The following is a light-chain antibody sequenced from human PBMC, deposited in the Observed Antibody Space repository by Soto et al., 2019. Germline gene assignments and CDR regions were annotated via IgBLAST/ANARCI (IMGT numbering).Light chain of an antibody. CDR1: QSVSSW. CDR2: DAS. J-gene: IGKJ1*01. CDR3: QQLNNWPRT. V-gene: IGKV1-5*01. Sequence: IQMTQTPATLSAFAGDRFTVTCRASQSVSSWVAWYQEKPGRGPKLLIYDASTWQSGVPSRLIGSGSGKEFTLTISRLQSEDVAVYYGQQLNNWPRTFGQGTKVDIK.